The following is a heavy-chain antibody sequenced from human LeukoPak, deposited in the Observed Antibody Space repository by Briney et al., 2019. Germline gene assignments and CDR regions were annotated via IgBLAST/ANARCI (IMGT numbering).Heavy chain of an antibody. CDR2: ISYHGSNK. V-gene: IGHV3-30*18. J-gene: IGHJ4*02. CDR1: GFTFSSYG. CDR3: AKEGGYYDILSNPYYFDY. D-gene: IGHD3-9*01. Sequence: PGRSLRLSCAASGFTFSSYGMHWVRQAPGKGLEWVAVISYHGSNKYYADSVEGRFTISRDNSKNTLYLQMNSLRAEDTAVYYCAKEGGYYDILSNPYYFDYWGQGTLVTVSS.